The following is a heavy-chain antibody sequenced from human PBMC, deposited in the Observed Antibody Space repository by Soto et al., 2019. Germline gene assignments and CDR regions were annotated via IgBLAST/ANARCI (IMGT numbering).Heavy chain of an antibody. J-gene: IGHJ4*02. V-gene: IGHV4-38-2*02. D-gene: IGHD4-4*01. CDR2: VVHTGST. Sequence: SETLSLTCTVSGYSISSGYFWAWIRQPPGKGLEWIGNVVHTGSTHYNPSLKSQVTKSMDTYKNQFSLNLGSVTAADTAVYYCGRDDYNYHGGPGYWGQGTLVTVSS. CDR1: GYSISSGYF. CDR3: GRDDYNYHGGPGY.